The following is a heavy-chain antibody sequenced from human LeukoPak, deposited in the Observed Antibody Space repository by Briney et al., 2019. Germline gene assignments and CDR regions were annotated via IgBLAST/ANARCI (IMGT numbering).Heavy chain of an antibody. Sequence: ASVKVSCKASGYTFTSYGISWVRQAPGQGLEWMGWISAYNGNTNYAQKLQGRVTMTTDTSTSTAYMELRSLRSDDTAVYYCAGDPGRPHIVVVTALYYYGMDVWGQGTTVTVSS. J-gene: IGHJ6*02. CDR3: AGDPGRPHIVVVTALYYYGMDV. V-gene: IGHV1-18*01. CDR2: ISAYNGNT. D-gene: IGHD2-21*02. CDR1: GYTFTSYG.